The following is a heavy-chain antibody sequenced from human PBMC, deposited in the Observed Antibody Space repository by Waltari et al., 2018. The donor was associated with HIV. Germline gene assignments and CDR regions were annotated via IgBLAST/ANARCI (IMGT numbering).Heavy chain of an antibody. J-gene: IGHJ4*02. CDR2: ISSSGSTI. CDR1: GSTLSTYE. V-gene: IGHV3-48*03. CDR3: ARDGSSYYGLDY. D-gene: IGHD1-26*01. Sequence: EVQVVESGGGLVQPGGSLGLSCAASGSTLSTYEMNWVRQAPGKGLEWVSYISSSGSTIYYADSVKGRFTISRDNAKNSLYLQMNSLRAEDTAVYFCARDGSSYYGLDYWGRGTLVTVSS.